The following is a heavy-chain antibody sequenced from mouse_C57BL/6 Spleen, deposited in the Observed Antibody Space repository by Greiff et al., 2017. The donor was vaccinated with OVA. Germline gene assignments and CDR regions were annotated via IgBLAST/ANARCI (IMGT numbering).Heavy chain of an antibody. D-gene: IGHD2-4*01. CDR2: ISYDGSN. Sequence: DVKLQESGPGLVKPSQSLSLTCSVTGYSITSGYYWNWIRQFPGNKLEWMGYISYDGSNNYNPSLKNRISITRDTSKNQFFLTLNSVTTEDTATYYCARSPYDYDPGRFAYWGQGTLVTVSA. J-gene: IGHJ3*01. CDR1: GYSITSGYY. CDR3: ARSPYDYDPGRFAY. V-gene: IGHV3-6*01.